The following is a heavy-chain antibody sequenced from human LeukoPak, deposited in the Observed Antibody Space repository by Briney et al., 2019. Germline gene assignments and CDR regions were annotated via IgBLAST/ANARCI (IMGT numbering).Heavy chain of an antibody. CDR3: AREGHSSGGGDY. Sequence: SETLSLTCAVYGGSFSGYYWSWIRQPPGKGLEWIGEINHSGSTNYNPSLKSRVTISVDTSKNQFSLKLSSVTAADTAVYYCAREGHSSGGGDYWGQGTLVTGSS. CDR2: INHSGST. D-gene: IGHD2-15*01. V-gene: IGHV4-34*01. CDR1: GGSFSGYY. J-gene: IGHJ4*02.